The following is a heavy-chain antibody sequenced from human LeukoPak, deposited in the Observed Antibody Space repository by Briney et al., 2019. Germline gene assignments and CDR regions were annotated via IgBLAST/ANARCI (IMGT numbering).Heavy chain of an antibody. D-gene: IGHD3-22*01. Sequence: PGGSLRLSCAASGFTFDDYAMHRVRQAPGKGLEWVSGISWNSGSIGYADSVKGRFTISRDNAKNSLYPQMNSLRAEDTALYYCAKDKYYDSSGYSDYWGQGTLVTVSS. V-gene: IGHV3-9*01. CDR2: ISWNSGSI. J-gene: IGHJ4*02. CDR1: GFTFDDYA. CDR3: AKDKYYDSSGYSDY.